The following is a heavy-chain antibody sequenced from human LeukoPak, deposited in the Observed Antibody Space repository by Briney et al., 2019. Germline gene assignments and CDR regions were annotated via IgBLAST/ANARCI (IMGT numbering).Heavy chain of an antibody. CDR2: MNPNSGNT. J-gene: IGHJ4*02. CDR3: ARALGSNYYLETDDY. Sequence: ASVKVSCKASGYTFTSYDINWVRQATGQGLEWMGWMNPNSGNTGYAQKFQGRVTITRNTSISTAYMELSSLRSEDTAVYYRARALGSNYYLETDDYWGQGTLVTVSS. CDR1: GYTFTSYD. V-gene: IGHV1-8*03. D-gene: IGHD4-11*01.